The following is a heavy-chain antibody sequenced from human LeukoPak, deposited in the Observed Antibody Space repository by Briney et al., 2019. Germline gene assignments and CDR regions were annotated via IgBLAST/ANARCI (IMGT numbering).Heavy chain of an antibody. CDR3: ARGTYYYDSSGSIDY. Sequence: ASVKVSCKASGYTFTSYDINWVRQATGHGLEWMGWMNPNSGNTGYAQKFQGRVTMTRNTSISTAYMELSSLRSEDTAVYYCARGTYYYDSSGSIDYWGQGTLVTVSS. D-gene: IGHD3-22*01. CDR1: GYTFTSYD. J-gene: IGHJ4*02. CDR2: MNPNSGNT. V-gene: IGHV1-8*01.